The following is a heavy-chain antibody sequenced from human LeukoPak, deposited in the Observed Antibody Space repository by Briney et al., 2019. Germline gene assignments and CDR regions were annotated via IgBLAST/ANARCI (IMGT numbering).Heavy chain of an antibody. CDR3: ASDRPPGYYFDL. CDR2: INWNGGGT. V-gene: IGHV3-20*04. J-gene: IGHJ4*02. CDR1: GFTFDDYG. Sequence: PGGSLRLSCAASGFTFDDYGMSWVRQAPGKGLEWVSYINWNGGGTDYADSVKGRFTISRDNAKNSLYLQMNSLRAEDTALYYCASDRPPGYYFDLWGQGTLVTVSS.